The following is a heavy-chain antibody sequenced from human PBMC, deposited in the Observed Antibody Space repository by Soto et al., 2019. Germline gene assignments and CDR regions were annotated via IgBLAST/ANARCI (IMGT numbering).Heavy chain of an antibody. V-gene: IGHV4-4*02. CDR2: IYPGGST. J-gene: IGHJ4*02. CDR3: VTSLNYDFWRDGGRHYYFDY. CDR1: GGSISSSYW. Sequence: QVQLQESGPGLVTPSGTLSLTCAVSGGSISSSYWWNWVRQPPGKGLEWIGKIYPGGSTNYNPSLKIRVTISVDKSNNQFSLRLSSVTAADTAVYFCVTSLNYDFWRDGGRHYYFDYWGQGTLVTVSS. D-gene: IGHD3-3*01.